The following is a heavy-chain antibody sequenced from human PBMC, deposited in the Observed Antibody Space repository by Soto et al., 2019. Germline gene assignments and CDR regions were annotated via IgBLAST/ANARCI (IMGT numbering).Heavy chain of an antibody. CDR2: ISSSSSYI. CDR3: ARDRSITAMVKVGDY. CDR1: GFTFSSYS. V-gene: IGHV3-21*01. Sequence: GGSLRLSCAASGFTFSSYSMNWVRQAPGKGLEWVSSISSSSSYIYYADSVKGRFTISRDNAKNSLYLQMNSLRAEDTAVYYCARDRSITAMVKVGDYWGQGTLVTVSS. D-gene: IGHD5-18*01. J-gene: IGHJ4*02.